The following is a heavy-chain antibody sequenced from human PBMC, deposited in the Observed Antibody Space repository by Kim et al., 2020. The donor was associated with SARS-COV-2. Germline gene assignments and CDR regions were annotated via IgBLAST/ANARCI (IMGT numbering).Heavy chain of an antibody. CDR2: IYSGGGTT. Sequence: GGSLRLSCAASGFTFSSYVMSWVRQTPGKGLEWVSVIYSGGGTTYYADSVKGRFTISRDNSKNTLFLQMDSLRAEDTAVYYCAKVGSGWSDSGWFDPWGQGTLVTVSS. CDR3: AKVGSGWSDSGWFDP. J-gene: IGHJ5*02. V-gene: IGHV3-23*03. CDR1: GFTFSSYV. D-gene: IGHD6-19*01.